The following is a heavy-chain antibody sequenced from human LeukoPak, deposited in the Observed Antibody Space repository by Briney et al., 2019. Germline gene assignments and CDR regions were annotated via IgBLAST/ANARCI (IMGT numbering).Heavy chain of an antibody. D-gene: IGHD2-2*02. CDR2: IYYSGST. CDR3: ARGLYCSSTSCYTGANNWFDP. Sequence: SETLSLTCTVSGGSISSGGYYWSWIRQHPGKGLEWIGYIYYSGSTYYNPSLKSRVTISVDTSKNQFSLKLSSVTTADTAVYYCARGLYCSSTSCYTGANNWFDPWGQGTLVTVSS. V-gene: IGHV4-31*03. J-gene: IGHJ5*02. CDR1: GGSISSGGYY.